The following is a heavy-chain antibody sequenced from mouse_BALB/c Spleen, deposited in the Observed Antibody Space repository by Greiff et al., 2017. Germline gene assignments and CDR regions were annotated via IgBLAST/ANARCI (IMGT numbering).Heavy chain of an antibody. CDR3: AGSGNYEGMDY. J-gene: IGHJ4*01. CDR2: IDPANGYT. Sequence: VQLVESGAELVKPGASVKLSCTASGFTFKDTYMHWVKQRPEQGLEWIGRIDPANGYTKYDPKFQGKATITADTSSTTAYLQLSSLTSEDTAVYYCAGSGNYEGMDYWGQGTSVTVSS. CDR1: GFTFKDTY. D-gene: IGHD2-1*01. V-gene: IGHV14-3*02.